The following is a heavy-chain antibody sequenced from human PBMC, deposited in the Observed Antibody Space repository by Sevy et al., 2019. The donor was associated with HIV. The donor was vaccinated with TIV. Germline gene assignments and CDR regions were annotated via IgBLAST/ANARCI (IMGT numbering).Heavy chain of an antibody. V-gene: IGHV3-21*01. CDR3: ARHQGSVVVTAILVGGYYYYGMDD. CDR2: ISSSSSYI. Sequence: GGSLRLSCAASGFTFSSYSMNWVRQAPGKGLEWVSSISSSSSYIYNADSVKGQFTISRDNAKNSLYLQMNSLRAEDTAVYYCARHQGSVVVTAILVGGYYYYGMDDWGQRTTVTVSS. J-gene: IGHJ6*02. CDR1: GFTFSSYS. D-gene: IGHD2-21*02.